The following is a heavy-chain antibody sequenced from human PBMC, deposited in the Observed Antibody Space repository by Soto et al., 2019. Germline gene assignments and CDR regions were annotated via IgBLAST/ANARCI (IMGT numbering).Heavy chain of an antibody. J-gene: IGHJ4*02. Sequence: QVQLVQSGAEVKKPGSSVKVSCKASGGTFSSYTISWVRQAPGQGLEWMGRIIPILGIANYAQKFQGRVTITADKSTSTAYMELSSLRCADTAVYYCALDANYYDSSGLDYWGQGTLVTVSS. CDR2: IIPILGIA. V-gene: IGHV1-69*02. CDR1: GGTFSSYT. CDR3: ALDANYYDSSGLDY. D-gene: IGHD3-22*01.